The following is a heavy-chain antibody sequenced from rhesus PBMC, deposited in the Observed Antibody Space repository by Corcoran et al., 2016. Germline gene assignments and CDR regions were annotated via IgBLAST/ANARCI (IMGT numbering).Heavy chain of an antibody. CDR1: GGSISDDYY. Sequence: QVQLQESGPGLVKPSETLSLTCAVSGGSISDDYYWSWIRQPPGKGLEWFGYLYGSGGGTNYNPSLKNRVTISIDTSKNQFSLKLSSVTAADTAVYYCAREIHPIHLFDYWGQGVLVTVSS. D-gene: IGHD1-38*01. V-gene: IGHV4-106*01. CDR3: AREIHPIHLFDY. J-gene: IGHJ4*01. CDR2: LYGSGGGT.